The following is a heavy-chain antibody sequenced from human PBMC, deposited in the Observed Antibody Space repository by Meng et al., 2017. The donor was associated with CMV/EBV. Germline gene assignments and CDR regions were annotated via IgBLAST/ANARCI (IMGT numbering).Heavy chain of an antibody. Sequence: GSLRLSCTVSGGSISNSSYYWGWVRQPPGKGLEWIGSIYYSGSTYYNPSLKSRVTISVDTSKNQFSLKLSSVTAADTAVYYCAREYGSGSYYNWFDPWGQGTLVTVSS. CDR2: IYYSGST. D-gene: IGHD3-10*01. CDR1: GGSISNSSYY. V-gene: IGHV4-39*07. CDR3: AREYGSGSYYNWFDP. J-gene: IGHJ5*02.